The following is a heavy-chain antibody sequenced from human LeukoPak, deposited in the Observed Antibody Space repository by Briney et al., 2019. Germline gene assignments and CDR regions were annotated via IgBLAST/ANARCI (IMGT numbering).Heavy chain of an antibody. J-gene: IGHJ4*02. Sequence: PSETLSLTCTVSGGSISSHYWSWIRQPPGKGLEWIGYIYYSGSTNYNPSLKSRVTISVDTSKNQFSLKLSSVTAADTAVYYCARGPYYDFWSGYHAGWYFDYWGQGTLVTASS. CDR2: IYYSGST. D-gene: IGHD3-3*01. CDR3: ARGPYYDFWSGYHAGWYFDY. V-gene: IGHV4-59*11. CDR1: GGSISSHY.